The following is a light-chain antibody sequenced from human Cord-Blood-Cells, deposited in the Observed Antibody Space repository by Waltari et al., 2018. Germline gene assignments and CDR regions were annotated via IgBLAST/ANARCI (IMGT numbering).Light chain of an antibody. J-gene: IGKJ4*01. CDR1: QSLLHSNGYNY. V-gene: IGKV2-28*01. CDR2: LGS. Sequence: ISMTQSPLSLPVLPGEPASIPCRSSQSLLHSNGYNYLDWYLQKPVQSPQLLIYLGSNRSSGVPDRFSGSGSGTDFTLKISRVEAEDVGVYYCMQALQTPRTFGGGTKVEIK. CDR3: MQALQTPRT.